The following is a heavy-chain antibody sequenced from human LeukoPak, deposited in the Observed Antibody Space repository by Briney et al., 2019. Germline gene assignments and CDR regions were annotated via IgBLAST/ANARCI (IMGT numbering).Heavy chain of an antibody. Sequence: ASVKASCKASGYTFTRNYIHWVRQAPGQGLEWMGIINPSGGDTGSAQRFQGRVTMTRETSTSTVYMELSSLRSEDTAVYFCARDGGVPFGAYGVDVWGQGTTVTVSS. CDR2: INPSGGDT. CDR3: ARDGGVPFGAYGVDV. J-gene: IGHJ6*02. CDR1: GYTFTRNY. V-gene: IGHV1-46*01. D-gene: IGHD3-10*01.